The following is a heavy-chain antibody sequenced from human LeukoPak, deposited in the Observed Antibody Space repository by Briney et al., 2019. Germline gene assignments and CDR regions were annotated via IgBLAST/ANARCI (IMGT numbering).Heavy chain of an antibody. CDR3: ASSSQDIVVVPARGY. V-gene: IGHV3-48*04. CDR2: ISGSSSTK. D-gene: IGHD2-2*01. Sequence: GSLRLSCAASGFSFNTYSMNWVRQAPGKGLEGISYISGSSSTKFYKDSVKGRFTVSRDNARNALYLQMSSLRVEDTAVYYCASSSQDIVVVPARGYWGQGTLVTVSS. CDR1: GFSFNTYS. J-gene: IGHJ4*02.